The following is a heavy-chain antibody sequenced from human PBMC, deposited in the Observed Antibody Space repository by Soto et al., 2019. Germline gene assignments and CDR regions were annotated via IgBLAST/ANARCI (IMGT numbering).Heavy chain of an antibody. D-gene: IGHD2-15*01. CDR1: GFTFSSYA. J-gene: IGHJ4*02. CDR2: ISGSGGST. V-gene: IGHV3-23*01. Sequence: PGGSLRLSCAASGFTFSSYAMSWVRQAPGKGLEWVSAISGSGGSTYYADSVKGRFTISRDNSKNTLYLQMNSLRAEDTAVYYCAKDLGGGSCYSPYCYFDYWGQGTLVTVSS. CDR3: AKDLGGGSCYSPYCYFDY.